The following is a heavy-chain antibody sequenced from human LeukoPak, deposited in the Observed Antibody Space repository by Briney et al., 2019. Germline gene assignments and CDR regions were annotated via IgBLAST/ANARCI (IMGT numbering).Heavy chain of an antibody. V-gene: IGHV4-39*07. CDR3: ARGYCSGGSCYSYYYYNYMDV. D-gene: IGHD2-15*01. J-gene: IGHJ6*03. CDR1: GGSISSSSYY. Sequence: SETLSLTCTVSGGSISSSSYYWGWIRQPPGKGLEWIGGIHYSGITNYNPSLKSRVTVSVDTAKNQFSLKLSSVTAADTAVYYCARGYCSGGSCYSYYYYNYMDVWGKGTTVTVSS. CDR2: IHYSGIT.